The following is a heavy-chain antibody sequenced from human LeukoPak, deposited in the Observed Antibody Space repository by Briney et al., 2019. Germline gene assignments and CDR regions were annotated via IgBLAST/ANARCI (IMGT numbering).Heavy chain of an antibody. J-gene: IGHJ6*03. CDR1: GGSISSYY. CDR2: IYTSGST. Sequence: SDTLSLTCTVSGGSISSYYWSWIRQPPGKGLEWIGYIYTSGSTNYNPSLQSRVTISVDTSKNQFSLKLSSVTAADTAVYYCARRHYCYYYMDVWGKGTTVTVSS. V-gene: IGHV4-4*09. CDR3: ARRHYCYYYMDV.